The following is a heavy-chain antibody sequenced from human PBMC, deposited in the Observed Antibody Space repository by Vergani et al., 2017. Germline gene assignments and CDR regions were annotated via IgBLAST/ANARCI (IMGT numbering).Heavy chain of an antibody. J-gene: IGHJ5*02. CDR1: GGTFSSYT. D-gene: IGHD3-22*01. V-gene: IGHV1-69*02. CDR3: ARTDSRGHTLPNWFDP. CDR2: IIPILGIA. Sequence: QVQLVQSGAEVKKPGSSVKVSCKASGGTFSSYTISWVRQAPGQGLEWMGRIIPILGIANYAQKFQGRVTITADKSTSTAYMELSSLRSEDTAVYYCARTDSRGHTLPNWFDPWGQGTLVTVSS.